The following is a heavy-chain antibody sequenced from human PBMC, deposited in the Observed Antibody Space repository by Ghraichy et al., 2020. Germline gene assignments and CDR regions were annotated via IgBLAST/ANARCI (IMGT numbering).Heavy chain of an antibody. V-gene: IGHV3-48*03. Sequence: GGSLRLSCAASGFSFSAFEMHWVRQAPGKGLEVVSYISAGGTTIHYADSVKGRFTISRDNAKNPLYLQMNSLRSEDTAVYYCARDLSDEYGFWSGPDSWGQGTLVTVSS. D-gene: IGHD3-3*01. CDR2: ISAGGTTI. CDR3: ARDLSDEYGFWSGPDS. J-gene: IGHJ5*01. CDR1: GFSFSAFE.